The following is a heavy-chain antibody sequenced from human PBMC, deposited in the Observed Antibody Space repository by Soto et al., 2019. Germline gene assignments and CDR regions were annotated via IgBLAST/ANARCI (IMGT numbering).Heavy chain of an antibody. CDR2: IYPGDSDT. CDR3: ARPGYSSHGMDV. Sequence: GESLKLSCEGYGYSFTTHLIAWVRQMSGKGLEWMGIIYPGDSDTRYSTSFQGEVTISADKSITTAYLQWSSLKASYTAMYYCARPGYSSHGMDVWGQGTTVTVSS. V-gene: IGHV5-51*01. J-gene: IGHJ6*02. CDR1: GYSFTTHL. D-gene: IGHD6-19*01.